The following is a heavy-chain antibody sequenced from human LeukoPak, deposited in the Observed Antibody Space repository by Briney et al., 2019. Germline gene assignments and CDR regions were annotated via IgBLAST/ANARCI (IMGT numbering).Heavy chain of an antibody. J-gene: IGHJ4*02. CDR2: ISWNSGSI. V-gene: IGHV3-9*01. D-gene: IGHD3-3*01. CDR3: AKGLYYDFWSGLDY. CDR1: GFTFDGYA. Sequence: GGSLRLSCAASGFTFDGYAMHWVRQAPGKGLEWVSGISWNSGSIGYADSVKGRFTISRDNAKNSLYLQMNSLRAEDTALYYCAKGLYYDFWSGLDYWGQGTLVTVSS.